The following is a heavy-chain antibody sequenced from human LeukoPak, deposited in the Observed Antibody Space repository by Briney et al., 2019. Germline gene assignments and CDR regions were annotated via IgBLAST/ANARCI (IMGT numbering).Heavy chain of an antibody. CDR1: GYTFTSYD. Sequence: GASVKVSCKASGYTFTSYDINWVRQATGQGLEWMGWMNPNSGNTGYAQKFQGRVTITRNTSISTAYMELSSLRSEDTAVYYCARTEMVYAITHYYYCMDVWGKGTTVTVSS. CDR3: ARTEMVYAITHYYYCMDV. D-gene: IGHD2-8*01. CDR2: MNPNSGNT. J-gene: IGHJ6*03. V-gene: IGHV1-8*03.